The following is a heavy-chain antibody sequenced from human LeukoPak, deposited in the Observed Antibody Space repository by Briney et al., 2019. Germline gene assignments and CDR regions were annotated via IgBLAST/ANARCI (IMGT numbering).Heavy chain of an antibody. CDR1: GDSISSGAYY. CDR2: IYDSGST. V-gene: IGHV4-31*03. CDR3: ATAGTTVTEAFDY. J-gene: IGHJ4*02. D-gene: IGHD4-17*01. Sequence: ASETLSLTCTVSGDSISSGAYYCSWIRQHPGKGLEWIGYIYDSGSTYYNPSLKSRVTISVDTPKNQFSLKLSSVTAADTAVYYCATAGTTVTEAFDYWGQGTLVTVSS.